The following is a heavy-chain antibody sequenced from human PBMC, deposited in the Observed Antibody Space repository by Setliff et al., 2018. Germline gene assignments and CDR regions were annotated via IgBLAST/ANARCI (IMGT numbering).Heavy chain of an antibody. J-gene: IGHJ5*02. CDR2: INHSGST. CDR1: GGSFSTYY. Sequence: SETLSLTCAVYGGSFSTYYWIWIRQPPGKGLEWIGEINHSGSTNYNPSLKSRVTISVDTSKHQFSLKLTPVTAADTAVYYCARKGKSYYGSGPLYSWFDPWGQGTLVTVSS. V-gene: IGHV4-34*01. CDR3: ARKGKSYYGSGPLYSWFDP. D-gene: IGHD3-10*01.